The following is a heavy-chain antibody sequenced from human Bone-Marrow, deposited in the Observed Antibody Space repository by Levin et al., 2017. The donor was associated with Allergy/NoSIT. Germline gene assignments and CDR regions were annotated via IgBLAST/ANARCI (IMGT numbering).Heavy chain of an antibody. D-gene: IGHD3-10*01. Sequence: PGGSLRLSCKTSGGTFSSYGISWVRQAPGQGLEWMGGIIPIHGTANYAQKFQGRLTITADESTSTDYMELRSLSSEDTAVYYCARDMLGGSDFYGMDVWGQGTTVTVSS. J-gene: IGHJ6*02. CDR2: IIPIHGTA. V-gene: IGHV1-69*01. CDR1: GGTFSSYG. CDR3: ARDMLGGSDFYGMDV.